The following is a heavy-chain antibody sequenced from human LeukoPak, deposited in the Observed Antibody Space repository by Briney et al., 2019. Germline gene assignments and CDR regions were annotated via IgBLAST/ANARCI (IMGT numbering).Heavy chain of an antibody. CDR2: IKQDGSEK. CDR1: GFTFSSYW. J-gene: IGHJ6*03. V-gene: IGHV3-7*04. D-gene: IGHD4-17*01. Sequence: PGGSLRLSCAASGFTFSSYWMSWVRQAPGKGLEWVANIKQDGSEKYYVDSVKGRFTISRDTAKNSLYLQMNSLRAEDTAVYSCARGDYGDYWNYYYMDVWGKGTTVTVSS. CDR3: ARGDYGDYWNYYYMDV.